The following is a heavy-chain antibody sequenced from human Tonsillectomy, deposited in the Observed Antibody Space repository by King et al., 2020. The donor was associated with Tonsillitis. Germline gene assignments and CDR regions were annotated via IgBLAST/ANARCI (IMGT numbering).Heavy chain of an antibody. J-gene: IGHJ6*02. CDR1: GYTFTSYY. V-gene: IGHV1-46*01. D-gene: IGHD2-21*02. Sequence: QLVQSGAEVKKPGASVKVSCKASGYTFTSYYMHWVRQAPGQGLEWMGIINPSGGSTSYAQKFQSRVTMTRDTSTSTVYMELSSLRSEDTAVYYCARDLRVTYYYYYYGMDVWGHGTTVTVSS. CDR3: ARDLRVTYYYYYYGMDV. CDR2: INPSGGST.